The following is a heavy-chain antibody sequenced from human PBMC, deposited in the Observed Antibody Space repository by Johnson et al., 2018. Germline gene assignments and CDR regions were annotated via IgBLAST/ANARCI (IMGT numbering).Heavy chain of an antibody. V-gene: IGHV3-48*01. D-gene: IGHD3-9*01. CDR2: LSRSSNTI. CDR1: GFTFSNYA. J-gene: IGHJ6*02. Sequence: LGQAGGGLVQPGGSLRLSCAASGFTFSNYAMNWVRQAPGKGLEWVSYLSRSSNTIYYADSVKGGLTTSTENAKNSLYLQMNRLRAEDTAVYYCARADYDILTGYYEYYYYGMDVWGQGTTVTVYS. CDR3: ARADYDILTGYYEYYYYGMDV.